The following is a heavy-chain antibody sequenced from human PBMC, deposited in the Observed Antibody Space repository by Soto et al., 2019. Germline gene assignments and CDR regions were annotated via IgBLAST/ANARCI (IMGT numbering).Heavy chain of an antibody. CDR3: ARGRYCLTGRCFPNWFDS. CDR2: IYKSATT. Sequence: SETLSLTCSVSGDSISNLDYFWAWIRQPPGQALEYIGYIYKSATTYYNPSFESRVAISVDTSNSQFSLNVTSGTAADTAVYFCARGRYCLTGRCFPNWFDSWGQGALVTVSS. CDR1: GDSISNLDYF. D-gene: IGHD7-27*01. V-gene: IGHV4-30-4*01. J-gene: IGHJ5*01.